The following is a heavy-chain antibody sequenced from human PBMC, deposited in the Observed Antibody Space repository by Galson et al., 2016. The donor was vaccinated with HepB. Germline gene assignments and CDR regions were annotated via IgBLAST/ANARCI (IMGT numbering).Heavy chain of an antibody. Sequence: SLRLSCAAAGFSFSSYAMSWVRQAPGNGLEWVAGIDGSGHTTYYVDSVKGRFTISRDNSKNTLYLQMNSLRAEDTAVYYCASHDYGDHYFDSWGQGTLVTFSS. J-gene: IGHJ4*02. CDR2: IDGSGHTT. D-gene: IGHD4-17*01. CDR3: ASHDYGDHYFDS. CDR1: GFSFSSYA. V-gene: IGHV3-23*01.